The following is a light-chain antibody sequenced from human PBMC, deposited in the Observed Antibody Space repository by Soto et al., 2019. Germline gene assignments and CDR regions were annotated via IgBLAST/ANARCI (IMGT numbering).Light chain of an antibody. J-gene: IGKJ2*01. CDR2: DAS. Sequence: DIQMTQSPSTLSASIGDRVTITCRASQTIISWLAWYQQKPGKAPKFLIYDASTLESGVPSRFSGGGSGTEFTLTISSLQPDDLATYYCQQYHSSPYTFGQGTKLEIK. CDR3: QQYHSSPYT. V-gene: IGKV1-5*01. CDR1: QTIISW.